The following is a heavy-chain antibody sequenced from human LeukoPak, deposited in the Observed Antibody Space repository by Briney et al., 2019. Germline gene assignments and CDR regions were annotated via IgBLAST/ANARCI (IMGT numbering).Heavy chain of an antibody. J-gene: IGHJ4*02. CDR1: GFTFSDYY. CDR2: ISSSSSYT. D-gene: IGHD3-10*01. Sequence: GGSQRLSCAASGFTFSDYYMSWIRQAPGKGLEWVSYISSSSSYTNYADSVKGRFTISRDNAKNSLYLQMNSLRAEDTAVYYCARVLGLRGPFDYWGQGTLVTVSS. V-gene: IGHV3-11*06. CDR3: ARVLGLRGPFDY.